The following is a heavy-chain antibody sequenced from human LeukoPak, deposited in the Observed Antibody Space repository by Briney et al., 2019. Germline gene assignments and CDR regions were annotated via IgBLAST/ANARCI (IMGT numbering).Heavy chain of an antibody. CDR3: ARDQTVVTEFNWFDP. CDR2: IGVGGRPT. D-gene: IGHD4-23*01. CDR1: GFSFSHYS. Sequence: GGSLRLSCAASGFSFSHYSMTWARQASGKGLEWISYIGVGGRPTNYADSVKGRFTISRDNSKNTLYLQMNSLRAEDTAVYYCARDQTVVTEFNWFDPWGQGTLVTVSS. V-gene: IGHV3-48*01. J-gene: IGHJ5*02.